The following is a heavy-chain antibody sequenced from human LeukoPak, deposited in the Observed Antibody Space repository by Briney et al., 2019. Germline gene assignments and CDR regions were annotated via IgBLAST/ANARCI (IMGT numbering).Heavy chain of an antibody. CDR3: GRAFPPLRTSSAGDL. D-gene: IGHD3-16*01. CDR1: GFTFSDYD. J-gene: IGHJ4*02. V-gene: IGHV3-21*01. Sequence: PGGTLRLSCSASGFTFSDYDMNWVRQAPGKGLEWVSSISYISSPVYYGDSVKGRFSISRDNAKNSLYLQMNSLGAEDTAIYYCGRAFPPLRTSSAGDLWGQGILVTVSS. CDR2: ISYISSPV.